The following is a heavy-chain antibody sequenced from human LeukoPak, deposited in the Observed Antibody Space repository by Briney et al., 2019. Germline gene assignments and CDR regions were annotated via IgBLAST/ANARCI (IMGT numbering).Heavy chain of an antibody. CDR1: GFTFSSYS. Sequence: KPGGSLRLSCAASGFTFSSYSMYWVRQAPGKGLEWVSSISSSSSYIYYADSVKGRFTISRDNAKNSLYLQMNSLRAEDTAVYYCARAKDDYVAIYYFDYWGQGTLVTVSS. D-gene: IGHD3-16*01. J-gene: IGHJ4*02. V-gene: IGHV3-21*01. CDR3: ARAKDDYVAIYYFDY. CDR2: ISSSSSYI.